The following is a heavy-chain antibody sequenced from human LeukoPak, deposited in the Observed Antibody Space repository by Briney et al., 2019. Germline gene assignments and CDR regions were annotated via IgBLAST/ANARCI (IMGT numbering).Heavy chain of an antibody. CDR3: VSLVVTADLAFDI. D-gene: IGHD2-21*02. J-gene: IGHJ3*02. V-gene: IGHV3-74*01. CDR2: VYGDGSGA. CDR1: GFTFRNHW. Sequence: GGSLRLSCAASGFTFRNHWMHWVRQAPGKGLVWVSRVYGDGSGASYADFVRGRFTISRDNAKDTLYLQMNSLRAEDTAVYYCVSLVVTADLAFDIWGQGTMVTVSS.